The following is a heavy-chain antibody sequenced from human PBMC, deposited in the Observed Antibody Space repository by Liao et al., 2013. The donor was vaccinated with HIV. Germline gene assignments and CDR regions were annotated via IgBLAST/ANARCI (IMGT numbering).Heavy chain of an antibody. D-gene: IGHD5/OR15-5a*01. J-gene: IGHJ4*02. CDR3: ARGDTVFTTTLDQ. V-gene: IGHV4-39*07. CDR2: IYSSGST. CDR1: GGSISSTSYF. Sequence: HLQLQESGPGLVKPPETLSLTCTVSGGSISSTSYFWGWIRQPPGKGLEWIGNIYSSGSTYYNPSLKSRVTISIDTSKNQLSLRLSSVIAADTAVYYCARGDTVFTTTLDQWGQGTLVTVSS.